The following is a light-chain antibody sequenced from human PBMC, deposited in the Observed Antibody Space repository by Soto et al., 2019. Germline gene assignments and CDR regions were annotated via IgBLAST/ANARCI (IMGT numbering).Light chain of an antibody. CDR2: EVS. CDR3: TSYTSTDTLLYV. J-gene: IGLJ1*01. CDR1: SSDVGGYNY. V-gene: IGLV2-14*01. Sequence: QSVLTQPASVSGSPGQSITSSCTGTSSDVGGYNYVSWYQQHPGKAPKLLIYEVSHRPSGVSNRFSGSKSGNTASLTISGLQAEDEADYYCTSYTSTDTLLYVFGTGTKVTVL.